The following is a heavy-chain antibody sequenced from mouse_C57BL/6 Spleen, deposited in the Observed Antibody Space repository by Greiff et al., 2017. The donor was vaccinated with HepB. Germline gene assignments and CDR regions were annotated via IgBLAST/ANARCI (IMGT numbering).Heavy chain of an antibody. D-gene: IGHD1-1*01. CDR3: ARVIYYYGSSYVSGAMDY. Sequence: EVQLQESGPELVKPGASVKISCKASGYSFTDYNMNWVKQSNGKSLEWIGVINPNYGTTSYNQKFKGKATLTVDQSSSTAYMQLNSLTSEDSAVYYCARVIYYYGSSYVSGAMDYWGQGTSVTVSS. J-gene: IGHJ4*01. CDR1: GYSFTDYN. V-gene: IGHV1-39*01. CDR2: INPNYGTT.